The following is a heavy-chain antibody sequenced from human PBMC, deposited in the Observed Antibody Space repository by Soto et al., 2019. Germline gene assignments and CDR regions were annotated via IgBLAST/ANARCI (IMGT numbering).Heavy chain of an antibody. CDR3: ARSDGRY. V-gene: IGHV4-59*01. J-gene: IGHJ4*02. Sequence: QVQLQEWGPGLVKPSETLSLTCTVSGGSISSYYWSWIRQPPGKGLEWIGYIYYSGSTNYNPYLKSRVTISVDTSKNQFSLKLSSVTVADTDVYYCARSDGRYWGQGTLVTVSS. CDR1: GGSISSYY. CDR2: IYYSGST.